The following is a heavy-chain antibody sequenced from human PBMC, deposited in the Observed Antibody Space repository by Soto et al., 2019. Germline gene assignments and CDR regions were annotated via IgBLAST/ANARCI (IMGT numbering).Heavy chain of an antibody. CDR3: TRDPTGYSSGWYPDY. Sequence: GESLKISCKGSGYSFTSYWIGWVRQMPGKGLEWMGIIYPGDSDTRYSPSVKGRFTISRDDSKSIAYLQMNSLKTEDTAVYYCTRDPTGYSSGWYPDYWGQGTLVTVSS. J-gene: IGHJ4*02. CDR1: GYSFTSYW. D-gene: IGHD6-19*01. V-gene: IGHV5-51*01. CDR2: IYPGDSDT.